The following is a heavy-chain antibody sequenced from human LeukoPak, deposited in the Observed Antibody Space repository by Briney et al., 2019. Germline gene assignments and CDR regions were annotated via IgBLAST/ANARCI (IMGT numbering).Heavy chain of an antibody. V-gene: IGHV3-7*01. CDR3: ARERGSGSYHPFDP. J-gene: IGHJ5*02. Sequence: GGSLRLSCAASRFTFSSYWMSWVRQAPGKGLEWVATIKQDGSEKYYVDSVKGRFTISRDNAKNSLYLQMNSLRAEGTAVYYCARERGSGSYHPFDPWGQGTLVTVSS. CDR1: RFTFSSYW. CDR2: IKQDGSEK. D-gene: IGHD3-10*01.